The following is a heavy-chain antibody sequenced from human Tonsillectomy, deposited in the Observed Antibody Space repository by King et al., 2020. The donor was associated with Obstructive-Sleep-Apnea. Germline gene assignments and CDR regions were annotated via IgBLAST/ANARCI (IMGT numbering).Heavy chain of an antibody. CDR3: ARDLGVISGDLDY. J-gene: IGHJ4*02. CDR2: IWYDGSNK. V-gene: IGHV3-33*01. Sequence: VQLVESGGGVVQPGRSLRLSCAASGFTFSSYGMHWVRQALGKGLEWVAVIWYDGSNKYYADSVKGRFTISRDNSKNTLYLQMNSLRAEDTAVYYCARDLGVISGDLDYWGQGTLVTVSS. D-gene: IGHD3-10*01. CDR1: GFTFSSYG.